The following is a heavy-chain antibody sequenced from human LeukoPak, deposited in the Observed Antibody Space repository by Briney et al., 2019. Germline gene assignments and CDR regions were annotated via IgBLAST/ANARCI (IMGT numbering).Heavy chain of an antibody. CDR3: ARQRTDYYDSSGS. D-gene: IGHD3-22*01. Sequence: SETLSLTCSVSGGSISSTDYYWGWIRQPPGKGLEWIGSIYYSGSTYYNPSLKSRVTISVDTSKNQFSLKLSSVTAADTAVYYCARQRTDYYDSSGSCGQGTLVTVSS. CDR1: GGSISSTDYY. CDR2: IYYSGST. J-gene: IGHJ5*02. V-gene: IGHV4-39*01.